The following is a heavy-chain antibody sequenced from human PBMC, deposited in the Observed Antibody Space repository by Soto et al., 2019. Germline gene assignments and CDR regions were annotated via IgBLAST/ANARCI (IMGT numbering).Heavy chain of an antibody. CDR3: GRVVEGDTRHTDSDS. CDR1: GVSIHNSHSF. Sequence: PSETLSLTCAVSGVSIHNSHSFWGWIRQPPGKGLEFIGSVYYSGGSHYNPSLKGRATITVDTSNNQVSLRVNPVTAEDTAVYYCGRVVEGDTRHTDSDSWGQGMLVTVSS. V-gene: IGHV4-39*01. J-gene: IGHJ5*02. D-gene: IGHD2-15*01. CDR2: VYYSGGS.